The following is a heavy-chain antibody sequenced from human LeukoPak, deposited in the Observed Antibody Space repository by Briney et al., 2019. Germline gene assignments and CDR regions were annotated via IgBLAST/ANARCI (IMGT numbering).Heavy chain of an antibody. CDR3: ASGYKTVSVFDH. V-gene: IGHV1-46*01. CDR1: GYTFTTYY. CDR2: INPSGGGT. J-gene: IGHJ4*02. D-gene: IGHD5-24*01. Sequence: GASVNVSCKASGYTFTTYYMHWVRQAPGQGLVWMGFINPSGGGTRYAQKFQGRVTMTRDTSTSTVYMELSSLRSEDTAVYYCASGYKTVSVFDHWGQGTLVTVSS.